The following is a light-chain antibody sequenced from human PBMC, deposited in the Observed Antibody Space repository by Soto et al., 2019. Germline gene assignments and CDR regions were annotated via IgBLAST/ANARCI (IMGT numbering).Light chain of an antibody. CDR1: SSDVGGYNY. V-gene: IGLV2-14*01. CDR3: SSYTGSSTSNYV. CDR2: EVS. Sequence: QSPLTQPASVSGSPGQSITISCTGTSSDVGGYNYDSWYQQHPGKAPKLMIYEVSNRPSGVSKRFSGSRSGNTASLTISGLQAEDEADYYCSSYTGSSTSNYVFETGTKVTVL. J-gene: IGLJ1*01.